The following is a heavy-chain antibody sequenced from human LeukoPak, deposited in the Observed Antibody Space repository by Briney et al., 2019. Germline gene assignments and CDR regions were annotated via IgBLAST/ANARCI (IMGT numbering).Heavy chain of an antibody. D-gene: IGHD7-27*01. CDR3: ARIGVILGGALDFDY. CDR2: INPNSGGT. CDR1: GYTFTGYY. J-gene: IGHJ4*02. V-gene: IGHV1-2*02. Sequence: ASVKVSCKASGYTFTGYYMHWVRQAPGQGLEWMGWINPNSGGTNYAQKFQGRVTMTRDTSISTAYVELSRLRSDDTAVYYCARIGVILGGALDFDYWGQGTLVTVSS.